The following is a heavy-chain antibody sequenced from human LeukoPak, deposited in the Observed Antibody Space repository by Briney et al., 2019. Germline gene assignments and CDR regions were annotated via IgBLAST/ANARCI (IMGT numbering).Heavy chain of an antibody. V-gene: IGHV4-4*07. D-gene: IGHD1-26*01. CDR3: ARIGGTYYEYYFDY. Sequence: PSETLSLTCTVSGGSISSYYWSWIRRPAGKGLEWIGRTYTSGTTNYNPSLKSRLTMSVDTSKNQFSLQLSSVTAADTAVYYCARIGGTYYEYYFDYWGQGTLVTVSS. CDR2: TYTSGTT. CDR1: GGSISSYY. J-gene: IGHJ4*02.